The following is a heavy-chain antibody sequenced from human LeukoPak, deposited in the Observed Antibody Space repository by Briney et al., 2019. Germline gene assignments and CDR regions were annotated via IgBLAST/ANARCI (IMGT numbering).Heavy chain of an antibody. D-gene: IGHD2-2*01. V-gene: IGHV4-38-2*01. CDR3: ASVSGGVVVTAANLGFYYYYGMDV. CDR2: NYNSGST. CDR1: GYSISSGYY. J-gene: IGHJ6*04. Sequence: SETLSLTCAVSGYSISSGYYWGWIRPPPGKGLEGIGRNYNSGSTYYHPPLKSRVTISVDTSKNQFSLKLSSVTAADTAVYYCASVSGGVVVTAANLGFYYYYGMDVWGKGTTVTVSS.